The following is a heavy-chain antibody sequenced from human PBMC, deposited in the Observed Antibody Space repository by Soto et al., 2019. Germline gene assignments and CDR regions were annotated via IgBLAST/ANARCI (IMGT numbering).Heavy chain of an antibody. CDR3: ARGWYYSDF. V-gene: IGHV4-38-2*01. D-gene: IGHD2-15*01. CDR1: VEPMTGGYY. CDR2: IYYGGTT. J-gene: IGHJ4*02. Sequence: PSETLSLTCDVSVEPMTGGYYWGWIRQSPGKGLEWIGSIYYGGTTYYNPSLRSRLAISIDTSKNQFSLRLSSVTAADTALYYCARGWYYSDFWGQGTLVTVSS.